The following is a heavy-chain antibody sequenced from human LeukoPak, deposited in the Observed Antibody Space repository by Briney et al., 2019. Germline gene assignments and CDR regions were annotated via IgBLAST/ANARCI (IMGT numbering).Heavy chain of an antibody. Sequence: PSETLSLTCTVSDDSISSYYWSWIRQPPGKGLEWIGYVYYSGSTNYNPSLKSRVTMSVDTSKNQFSLKLSSVTAADTAVYYCARTLLWFGELSGWFDPWGQGTLVTVSS. CDR1: DDSISSYY. V-gene: IGHV4-59*12. D-gene: IGHD3-10*01. CDR3: ARTLLWFGELSGWFDP. J-gene: IGHJ5*02. CDR2: VYYSGST.